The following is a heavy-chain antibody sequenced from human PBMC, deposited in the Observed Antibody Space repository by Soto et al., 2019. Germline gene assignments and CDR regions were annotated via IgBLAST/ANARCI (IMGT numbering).Heavy chain of an antibody. CDR3: AVDFSQRLGSCWLDF. Sequence: PRGPLRPSSAASGFTFSNYGMHWVRQAPGKGLEWVAVIWYDGTNKYYADSVKGRFTISRDNSKNTLYLQMHSLRAEDPAVYYCAVDFSQRLGSCWLDFWGQGGRATVSS. D-gene: IGHD2-15*01. CDR2: IWYDGTNK. V-gene: IGHV3-33*01. CDR1: GFTFSNYG. J-gene: IGHJ4*02.